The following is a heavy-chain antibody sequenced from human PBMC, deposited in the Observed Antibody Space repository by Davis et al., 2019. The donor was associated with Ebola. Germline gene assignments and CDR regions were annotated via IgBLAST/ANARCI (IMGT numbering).Heavy chain of an antibody. Sequence: HTGGSLRLSCAASGFTFSSYWMHWVRQAPGKGLVWVSRINSDGSSTSYADSVKGRFTISRDNAKNTLYLQMNSLRAEDTAVYYCARGSAFVNYPPYWGQGTLVTVSS. CDR2: INSDGSST. CDR3: ARGSAFVNYPPY. CDR1: GFTFSSYW. D-gene: IGHD4-11*01. V-gene: IGHV3-74*01. J-gene: IGHJ4*02.